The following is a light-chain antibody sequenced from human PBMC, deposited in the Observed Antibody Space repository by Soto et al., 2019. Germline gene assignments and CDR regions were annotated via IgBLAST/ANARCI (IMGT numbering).Light chain of an antibody. V-gene: IGKV1-5*03. CDR2: KAS. CDR3: QQYDNDSWT. J-gene: IGKJ1*01. Sequence: DIQMTQSPSTLSASVGDRVIITCRASQSISSWLAWYQQKPGKAPNLLIYKASTLKSGVPSRFSGSGSGTEFTLIITRLQPDDFATYHCQQYDNDSWTFGQGTKVEIK. CDR1: QSISSW.